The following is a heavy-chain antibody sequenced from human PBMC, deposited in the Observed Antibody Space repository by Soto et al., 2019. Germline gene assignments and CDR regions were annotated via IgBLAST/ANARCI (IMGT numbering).Heavy chain of an antibody. Sequence: GGSLRLSCAASGFTFSNYYMTWIRQAPGKGLECLSYISSREVTVYYADSVKGRFTISRDNTKNSLYLQMTTLRDEDTAVYYCARVSASGWHVNGRDYFNSWGQGTLVTVSS. CDR2: ISSREVTV. V-gene: IGHV3-11*01. CDR3: ARVSASGWHVNGRDYFNS. D-gene: IGHD6-19*01. J-gene: IGHJ4*02. CDR1: GFTFSNYY.